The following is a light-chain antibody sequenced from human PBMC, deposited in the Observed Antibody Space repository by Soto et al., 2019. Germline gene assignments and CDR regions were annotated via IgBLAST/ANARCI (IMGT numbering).Light chain of an antibody. V-gene: IGLV2-8*01. J-gene: IGLJ2*01. CDR3: TSYAGSKSGV. Sequence: QSVLTQPPSASGSPGQSVTISCTGTSSDVGGYNYVSWYQQHPGKAPKLLIYEVTKRPSGVPDRFSGSKSGNTASLTVSGLQAEDEADYYCTSYAGSKSGVFGGGTKVTVL. CDR2: EVT. CDR1: SSDVGGYNY.